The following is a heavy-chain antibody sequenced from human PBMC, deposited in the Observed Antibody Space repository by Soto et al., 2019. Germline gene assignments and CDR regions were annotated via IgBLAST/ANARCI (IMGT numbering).Heavy chain of an antibody. V-gene: IGHV3-30*18. CDR2: ISYDGSNK. J-gene: IGHJ6*02. D-gene: IGHD3-3*01. CDR3: AKSKDVDFWSGSRHYYGMDV. CDR1: GFTFSSYG. Sequence: HPGGSLRLSCAASGFTFSSYGMHWVRQAPGKGLEWVAVISYDGSNKYYADSVKGRFTISRDNSKNTLYLQMNSLRAEDTAVYYCAKSKDVDFWSGSRHYYGMDVWGQGTTVTVSS.